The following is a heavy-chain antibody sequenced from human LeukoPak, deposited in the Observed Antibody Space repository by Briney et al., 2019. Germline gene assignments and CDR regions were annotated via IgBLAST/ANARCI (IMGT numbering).Heavy chain of an antibody. CDR2: INPSGGST. CDR1: GYTFTSYY. V-gene: IGHV1-46*01. J-gene: IGHJ6*03. D-gene: IGHD2-15*01. Sequence: ASVKVSCKASGYTFTSYYMHWVRQAPGQGLEGMGIINPSGGSTSYAQKFQGGVTMTRDTSTSRVYMELSSLRSEDTAVYYCARDQLPVVAAPKSRYYYYYMDVWGKGTTVTVSS. CDR3: ARDQLPVVAAPKSRYYYYYMDV.